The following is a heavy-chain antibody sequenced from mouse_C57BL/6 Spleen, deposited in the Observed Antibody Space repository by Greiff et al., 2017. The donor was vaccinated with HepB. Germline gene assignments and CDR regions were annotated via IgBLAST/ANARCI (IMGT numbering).Heavy chain of an antibody. CDR3: ARDNYYGSSYGWYFDV. J-gene: IGHJ1*03. CDR2: ISYDGSN. CDR1: GYSITSGYY. V-gene: IGHV3-6*01. Sequence: EVQLQESGPGLVKPSQSLSLTCSVTGYSITSGYYWNWIRQFPGNKLEWMGYISYDGSNNYNPSLKNRISITRDTSKNQFFLKLNSVTTEDTATYYCARDNYYGSSYGWYFDVWGTGTTVTVSS. D-gene: IGHD1-1*01.